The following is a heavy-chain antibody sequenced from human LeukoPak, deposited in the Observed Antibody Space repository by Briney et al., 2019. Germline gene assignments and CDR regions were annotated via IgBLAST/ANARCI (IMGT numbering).Heavy chain of an antibody. J-gene: IGHJ5*02. V-gene: IGHV4-30-2*01. CDR1: GASISSGGYS. CDR2: IYHSGST. Sequence: SQTLSLTCAVSGASISSGGYSWSWIRQPPGKGLEWIGYIYHSGSTYYNPSLKSRVTISVDRSKNQFSLKLSSVTAADTAVYYCARAVGVYDFWSGYYRTNWFDPWGQGTLVTVSS. D-gene: IGHD3-3*01. CDR3: ARAVGVYDFWSGYYRTNWFDP.